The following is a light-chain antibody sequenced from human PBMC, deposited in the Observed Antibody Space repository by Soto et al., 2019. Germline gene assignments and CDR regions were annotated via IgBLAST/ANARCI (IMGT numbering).Light chain of an antibody. Sequence: SHMNHSPSTLSASVGDIVTITCQASQTISTLLAWYQHKPGKAPNLLIYDASSLESGVPSRFSGSGSGTEFTLTISRLQTDDSATYYCQQYSSLVTFGQGIKVDIK. CDR1: QTISTL. V-gene: IGKV1-5*01. J-gene: IGKJ2*01. CDR2: DAS. CDR3: QQYSSLVT.